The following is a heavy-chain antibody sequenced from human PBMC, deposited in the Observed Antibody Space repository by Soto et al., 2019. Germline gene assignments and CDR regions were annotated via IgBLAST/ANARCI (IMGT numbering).Heavy chain of an antibody. J-gene: IGHJ1*01. Sequence: LSLSCAVSGGSIRTSNWWSWVRQPPGKGLEWIGEIYYSGSTNYHPSLKSRVIISVDKSKNQFSLNLTSVTAADTAIYYCGRALSGSRRGYFQHWGQGTLVTVSS. CDR1: GGSIRTSNW. D-gene: IGHD1-26*01. CDR3: GRALSGSRRGYFQH. CDR2: IYYSGST. V-gene: IGHV4-4*02.